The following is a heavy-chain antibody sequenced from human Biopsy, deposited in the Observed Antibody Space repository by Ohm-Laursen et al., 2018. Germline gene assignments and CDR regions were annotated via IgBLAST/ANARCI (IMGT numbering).Heavy chain of an antibody. CDR3: VTDRLDDITKVRGIMTD. J-gene: IGHJ4*03. CDR2: TWDDGSHQ. D-gene: IGHD3-10*01. Sequence: SLRLSCTAFGFNFSAYGMHWVRQAPDKGLEWVALTWDDGSHQYYADSVKGRFTISRDNSKNSLYLHINTLRVEDTAVYYCVTDRLDDITKVRGIMTDWGQGTPVTVSS. V-gene: IGHV3-33*01. CDR1: GFNFSAYG.